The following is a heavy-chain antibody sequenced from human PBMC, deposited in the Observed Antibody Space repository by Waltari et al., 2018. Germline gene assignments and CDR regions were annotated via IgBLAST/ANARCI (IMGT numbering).Heavy chain of an antibody. J-gene: IGHJ4*02. CDR2: INYSGNT. CDR1: SESFSAYS. Sequence: QVQLQQWGVGLLKPSETLSLTCAVSSESFSAYSWNWIRPPPGKGLEWIGEINYSGNTNYNSSLRSRVTILADASKIQVSLKLRAATAADTAMYYCARGRPSDDGRLLGFFDWGQGILVTVAS. CDR3: ARGRPSDDGRLLGFFD. V-gene: IGHV4-34*01. D-gene: IGHD3-3*01.